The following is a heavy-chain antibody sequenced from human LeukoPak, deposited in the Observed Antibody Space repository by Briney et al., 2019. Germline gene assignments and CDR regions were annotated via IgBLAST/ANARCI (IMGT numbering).Heavy chain of an antibody. Sequence: TSQTLSLTCTVSGGSISSGSYYWSWIRQPAGKGLEWIGRIYTSGSTNYNPSLKSRVTISVDTSKNQFSLKLSSVTAADTTVYYCARVGLNSRNNYYYYYMDVWGKGTTVTISS. D-gene: IGHD1/OR15-1a*01. CDR3: ARVGLNSRNNYYYYYMDV. CDR2: IYTSGST. CDR1: GGSISSGSYY. J-gene: IGHJ6*03. V-gene: IGHV4-61*02.